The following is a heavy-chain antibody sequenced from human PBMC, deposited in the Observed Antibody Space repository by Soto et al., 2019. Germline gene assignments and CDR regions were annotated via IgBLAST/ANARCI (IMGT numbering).Heavy chain of an antibody. CDR2: ISAYNGNT. CDR3: ARDLLRDCSGCSCYPGY. CDR1: GYTFTSYG. V-gene: IGHV1-18*01. D-gene: IGHD2-15*01. J-gene: IGHJ4*02. Sequence: QVQLVQSGAEVKKPGASVKVSCKASGYTFTSYGISWVRQAPGQGLEWMGWISAYNGNTNYAQKLEGRDTQTTHTPTSTAYMEVRSLRSDDTAVYYCARDLLRDCSGCSCYPGYWGQGTLVTVSS.